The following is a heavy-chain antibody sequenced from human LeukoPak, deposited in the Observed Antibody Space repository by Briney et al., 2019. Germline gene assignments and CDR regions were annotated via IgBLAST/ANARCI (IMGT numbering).Heavy chain of an antibody. V-gene: IGHV3-48*01. CDR1: GFTFSSYS. Sequence: GGSLRLSCAASGFTFSSYSMNWVRQAPGKGLEWVSYISGSSGSIYYADSVRGRFTISRDNAKNSLSLQMNSLRAEDTAVYYCARVGYYDDYGMDVWGQGTTVTVSS. CDR2: ISGSSGSI. CDR3: ARVGYYDDYGMDV. J-gene: IGHJ6*02. D-gene: IGHD3-22*01.